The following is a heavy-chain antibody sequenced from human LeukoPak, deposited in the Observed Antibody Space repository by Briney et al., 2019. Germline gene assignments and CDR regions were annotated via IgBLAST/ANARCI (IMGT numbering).Heavy chain of an antibody. CDR2: IKSKSEGGTS. CDR1: GFTFSDAY. CDR3: TTSPYTAGWYVVADS. Sequence: GGSLRLSCAASGFTFSDAYMNWLRQAPGKGLEWVGRIKSKSEGGTSEYAARVKGRFTIPRDDSKNTLYLQMNSLKTEDTAVYFCTTSPYTAGWYVVADSWGQGTLVTVSS. D-gene: IGHD6-19*01. J-gene: IGHJ4*02. V-gene: IGHV3-15*01.